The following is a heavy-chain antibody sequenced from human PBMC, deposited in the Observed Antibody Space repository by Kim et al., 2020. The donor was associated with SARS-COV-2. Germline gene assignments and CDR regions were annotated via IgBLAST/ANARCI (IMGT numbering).Heavy chain of an antibody. CDR2: FDPEDGET. V-gene: IGHV1-24*01. CDR3: ATGPPIAVAGNWFDP. J-gene: IGHJ5*02. Sequence: ASVKVSCKVSGYTLTELSMHWVRQAPGKGLEWMGGFDPEDGETIYAQKFQGRVTMTEDTSTDTAYMELSSLRSEETAVYYCATGPPIAVAGNWFDPWGQGTLVTVSS. CDR1: GYTLTELS. D-gene: IGHD6-19*01.